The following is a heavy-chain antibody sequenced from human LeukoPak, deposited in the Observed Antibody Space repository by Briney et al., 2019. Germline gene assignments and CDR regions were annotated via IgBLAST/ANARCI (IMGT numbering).Heavy chain of an antibody. CDR3: AKEALLSRYDILTGVDY. D-gene: IGHD3-9*01. CDR2: ISGSGGST. J-gene: IGHJ4*02. CDR1: GFTFSSYG. V-gene: IGHV3-23*01. Sequence: GGSLRLSCAASGFTFSSYGMSWVRQAPGKGLEWVSAISGSGGSTYYADSVKGRFTISRDNFKNTLYLQMNSLRAEDTAVYYCAKEALLSRYDILTGVDYWGQGTLVTVSS.